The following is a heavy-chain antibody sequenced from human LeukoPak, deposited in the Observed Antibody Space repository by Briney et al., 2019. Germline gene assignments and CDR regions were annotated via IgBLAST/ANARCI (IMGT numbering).Heavy chain of an antibody. CDR2: INPRGST. CDR1: GGSFSGYY. Sequence: PSETLSLTCGVYGGSFSGYYWSWIRQPPGKGLEWIGEINPRGSTNYNPSLKSRVTLSGDTSKNQFSLTLNSVTAADTAVYYCARRRLGYYFDYWGQGTLVTVSS. D-gene: IGHD5-24*01. J-gene: IGHJ4*02. V-gene: IGHV4-34*01. CDR3: ARRRLGYYFDY.